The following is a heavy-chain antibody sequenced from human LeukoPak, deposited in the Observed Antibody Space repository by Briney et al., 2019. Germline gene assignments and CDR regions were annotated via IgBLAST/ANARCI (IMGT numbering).Heavy chain of an antibody. CDR1: GFTFSSYS. V-gene: IGHV3-21*04. CDR2: ISSSSSYI. J-gene: IGHJ4*02. CDR3: AREGPGDSDYGPYYFDY. D-gene: IGHD5-12*01. Sequence: GGSLRLSCAASGFTFSSYSMNWVRQAPGKGLEWVSSISSSSSYIYYADSVKGRFTISRDNAKNSLYLQMNSLRAEDTAVYYCAREGPGDSDYGPYYFDYWGQGTLVTVSS.